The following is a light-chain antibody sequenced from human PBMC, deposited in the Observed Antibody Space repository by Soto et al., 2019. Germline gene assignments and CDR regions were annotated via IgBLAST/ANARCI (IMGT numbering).Light chain of an antibody. V-gene: IGLV2-14*03. Sequence: QSALTQPASVSGSPGQSITISCTGNSSDVGGYNYVSWYQQHPGKAPKLMIYDVSNRPSGVSNRFSGSKSGNTASLTISGLQAEDEADYYCSSQAVSSTLVFGGGTKLTVL. CDR2: DVS. J-gene: IGLJ2*01. CDR1: SSDVGGYNY. CDR3: SSQAVSSTLV.